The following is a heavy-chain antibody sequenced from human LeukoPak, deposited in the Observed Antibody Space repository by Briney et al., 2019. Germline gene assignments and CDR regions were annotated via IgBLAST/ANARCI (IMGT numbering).Heavy chain of an antibody. D-gene: IGHD1-7*01. Sequence: ASVKVSCKASGGTFSSYAISWVRQAPGQGLEWMGGITPIFGTANYAQKFQGRVTITTDESTSTAYMELSSLRSEDTAVYYCARETKHWYFDLWGRGTLVTVSS. V-gene: IGHV1-69*05. CDR3: ARETKHWYFDL. CDR2: ITPIFGTA. J-gene: IGHJ2*01. CDR1: GGTFSSYA.